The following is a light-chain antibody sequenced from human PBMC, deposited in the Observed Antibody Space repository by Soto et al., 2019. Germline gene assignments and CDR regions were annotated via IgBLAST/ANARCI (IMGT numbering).Light chain of an antibody. CDR1: PDITND. CDR3: QQYDNVPLT. V-gene: IGKV1-33*01. CDR2: EAS. Sequence: DIQMTQSPSSLSASVGDRVTITCQASPDITNDLNWYQQKTGKAPKVLIYEASNLETGVPSRFSGSGSGTDVNFTISSLKPEDIATYFCQQYDNVPLTFGVRTKVEIK. J-gene: IGKJ4*01.